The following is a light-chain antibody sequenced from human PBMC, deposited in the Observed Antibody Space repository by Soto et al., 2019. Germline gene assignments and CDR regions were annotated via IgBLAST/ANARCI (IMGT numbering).Light chain of an antibody. CDR3: QQRSNWPL. CDR2: DAS. V-gene: IGKV3-11*01. J-gene: IGKJ4*01. Sequence: EIVLTQSPATLSLSPGERDTLSCRSSQSVSSYLAWYQQKPGQAPRLLIYDASHRATGIPARFSGSGSGTDVTLTISNLEPEVFSVDCCQQRSNWPLFGGGTKVEIK. CDR1: QSVSSY.